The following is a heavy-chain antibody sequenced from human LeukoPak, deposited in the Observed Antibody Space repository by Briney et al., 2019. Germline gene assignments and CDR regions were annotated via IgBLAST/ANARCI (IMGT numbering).Heavy chain of an antibody. J-gene: IGHJ4*02. V-gene: IGHV4-34*01. Sequence: PSETLSLTCAVYGGSFSGYYWSWIRQPPGKGLEWIGEINHSGSTNYNPSLKSRVTISVDTSKNQFSLKLSSVTAADTAVYYCARVSRIQPDYWGQGTLVTVSS. CDR3: ARVSRIQPDY. CDR2: INHSGST. D-gene: IGHD5-18*01. CDR1: GGSFSGYY.